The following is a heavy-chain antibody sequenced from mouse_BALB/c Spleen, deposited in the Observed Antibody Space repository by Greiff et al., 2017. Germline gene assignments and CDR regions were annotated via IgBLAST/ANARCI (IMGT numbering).Heavy chain of an antibody. D-gene: IGHD2-4*01. J-gene: IGHJ2*01. CDR2: ISSGSSTI. CDR1: GFTFSSFG. V-gene: IGHV5-17*02. CDR3: ARGNYDYPFDY. Sequence: EVMLVESGGGLVQPGGSRKLSCAASGFTFSSFGMHWVRQAPEKGLEWVAYISSGSSTIYYADTVKGRFTISRDNPKNTLFLQMTSLRSEDTAMYYCARGNYDYPFDYWGQGTTLTVSS.